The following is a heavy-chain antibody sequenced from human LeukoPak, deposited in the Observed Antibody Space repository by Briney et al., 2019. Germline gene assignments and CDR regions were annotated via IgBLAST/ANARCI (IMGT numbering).Heavy chain of an antibody. Sequence: ASVKVSCKASGYSLTSYGVSWVRPAPGQGLEWLGWISTYNGNTNHAQKFQGRVTMTTDTSTSTVYMELRSLRSDDTAVYYCARAVPTAAGGYYMDVWGKGTTVTVSS. CDR3: ARAVPTAAGGYYMDV. D-gene: IGHD2-2*01. CDR1: GYSLTSYG. CDR2: ISTYNGNT. J-gene: IGHJ6*03. V-gene: IGHV1-18*01.